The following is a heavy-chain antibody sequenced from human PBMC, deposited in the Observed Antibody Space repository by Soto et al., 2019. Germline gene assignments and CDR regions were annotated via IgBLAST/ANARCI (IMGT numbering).Heavy chain of an antibody. CDR1: GGTLSSYV. CDR2: IIPIYGTA. Sequence: QVQLVQSGAEVKKPGSSVKVSCKASGGTLSSYVISWVRQAPGQGLEWMGGIIPIYGTANYAEKFQGRVTITADESTSTAYMELSRLRSEDTAIYYCGRDFGGCSAGICRYNWFDPWGQGTLVTVSS. V-gene: IGHV1-69*01. CDR3: GRDFGGCSAGICRYNWFDP. D-gene: IGHD2-15*01. J-gene: IGHJ5*02.